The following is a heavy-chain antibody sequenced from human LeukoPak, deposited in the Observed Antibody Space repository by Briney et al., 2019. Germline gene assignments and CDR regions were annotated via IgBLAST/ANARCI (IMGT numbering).Heavy chain of an antibody. CDR3: AGGDTYCSSASCEDYYYYYYMGV. D-gene: IGHD2-2*01. CDR2: IYASGST. Sequence: SETLSLTCTVPGGSFSSYYWSWIRQPAGKGLQWIGRIYASGSTNYNPSLKSRVTMSVDTSKNQFSLKLSSVTAADTAVYYCAGGDTYCSSASCEDYYYYYYMGVWGKGTTVTVSS. J-gene: IGHJ6*03. CDR1: GGSFSSYY. V-gene: IGHV4-4*07.